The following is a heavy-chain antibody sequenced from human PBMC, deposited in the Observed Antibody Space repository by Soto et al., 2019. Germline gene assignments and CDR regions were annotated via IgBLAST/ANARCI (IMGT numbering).Heavy chain of an antibody. CDR2: IRIYNGDT. J-gene: IGHJ5*02. D-gene: IGHD1-26*01. Sequence: QVQLVQSGAEVKKPGASVKVSCKASGYSFTSYGINWVRQAPGQGLEWMGWIRIYNGDTKHAQKVQGRVTMTTDTTTNTAYMELGSLRSDDTAVYYCARDSGSYSGRFDLWGQGTLVTVSS. CDR1: GYSFTSYG. V-gene: IGHV1-18*01. CDR3: ARDSGSYSGRFDL.